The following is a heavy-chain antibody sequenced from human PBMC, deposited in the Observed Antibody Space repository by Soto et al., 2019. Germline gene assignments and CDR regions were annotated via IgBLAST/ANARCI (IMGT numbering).Heavy chain of an antibody. V-gene: IGHV4-59*11. D-gene: IGHD3-10*01. CDR2: IYDSGST. Sequence: SETLSLTCSVSGDSLKNHYWAWFRHSPGKGLEWIGNIYDSGSTNYSPALKSRVSMSVDTSKNLFSLKMNSVTAADTAVYYCARSSMVHVDYFDFWGQGTVVTVSS. CDR1: GDSLKNHY. CDR3: ARSSMVHVDYFDF. J-gene: IGHJ4*02.